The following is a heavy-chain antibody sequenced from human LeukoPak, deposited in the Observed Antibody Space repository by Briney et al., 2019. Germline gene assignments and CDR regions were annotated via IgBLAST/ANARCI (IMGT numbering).Heavy chain of an antibody. V-gene: IGHV1-69*04. CDR3: ARDLENYYDSSGSNSY. Sequence: ASVKVSCKASGGTFSSYAIGWVRQAPGQGLEWMGRIIPILGIANYAQKFQGRVTITADKSMSTAYMELSSLRSEDTAVYYCARDLENYYDSSGSNSYWGQGTLVTVSS. CDR1: GGTFSSYA. J-gene: IGHJ4*02. D-gene: IGHD3-22*01. CDR2: IIPILGIA.